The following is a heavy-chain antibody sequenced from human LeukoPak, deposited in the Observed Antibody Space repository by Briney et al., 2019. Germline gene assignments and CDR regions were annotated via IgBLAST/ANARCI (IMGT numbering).Heavy chain of an antibody. Sequence: GGSLRLSCAASGFNFSSYGMHWVRQAPGKGLEWVAFIRYDGSNKYYADSVKGRFTISRDNSKSTLYLQINTLRAEDTAVYYCAKDSAVTTRPGGYDYWGQGTLVTVSS. CDR3: AKDSAVTTRPGGYDY. D-gene: IGHD4-11*01. V-gene: IGHV3-30*02. J-gene: IGHJ4*02. CDR2: IRYDGSNK. CDR1: GFNFSSYG.